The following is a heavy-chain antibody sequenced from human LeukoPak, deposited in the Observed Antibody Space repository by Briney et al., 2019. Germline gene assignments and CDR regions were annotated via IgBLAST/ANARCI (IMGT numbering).Heavy chain of an antibody. Sequence: GGSLRLSCAASGFTFSSYSMNWVRQAPGKGLEWVSSISSSSYIYYADSVKGRFTISRDNAKNSLYLQMNSLRAEDTAMYYCAREAPYSSTWDFSNYWGQGTLVTVSS. V-gene: IGHV3-21*01. CDR3: AREAPYSSTWDFSNY. D-gene: IGHD6-13*01. CDR1: GFTFSSYS. CDR2: ISSSSYI. J-gene: IGHJ4*02.